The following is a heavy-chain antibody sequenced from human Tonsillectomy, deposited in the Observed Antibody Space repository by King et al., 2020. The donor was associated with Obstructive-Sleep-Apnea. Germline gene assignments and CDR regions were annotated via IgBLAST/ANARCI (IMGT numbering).Heavy chain of an antibody. CDR1: GFTFSSYG. D-gene: IGHD3-10*01. CDR3: ANEHFSGSGSYTT. Sequence: QVQLVESGGGVVQPGRSLRLSCAAPGFTFSSYGMHWVRQAPGKGLEWVAVICYVGSNKYFAGSVKGRFTISRDNSKNTLYLQMNSLRAEDTAVYYCANEHFSGSGSYTTWGQGTLVTVSS. V-gene: IGHV3-30*18. CDR2: ICYVGSNK. J-gene: IGHJ4*02.